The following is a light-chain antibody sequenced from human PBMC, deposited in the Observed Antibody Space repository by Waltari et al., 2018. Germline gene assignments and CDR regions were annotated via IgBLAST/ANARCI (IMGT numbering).Light chain of an antibody. Sequence: QSALTQPTSVSGSPGQSVTISSTGTSRDVAFYNYVSWYQHYPGKVPQLLIYDVSYRPSGVSSRFSGSKSGNTASLTISGLQADDEADYYCNSYTGSSSWMFGGGTKLTVL. CDR3: NSYTGSSSWM. CDR2: DVS. J-gene: IGLJ3*02. V-gene: IGLV2-14*03. CDR1: SRDVAFYNY.